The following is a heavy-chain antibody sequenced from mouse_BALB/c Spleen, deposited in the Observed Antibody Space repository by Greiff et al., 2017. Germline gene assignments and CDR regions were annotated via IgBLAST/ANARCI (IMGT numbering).Heavy chain of an antibody. V-gene: IGHV5-17*02. CDR1: GFTFSSFG. Sequence: EVKLMESGGGLVQPGGSRKLSCAASGFTFSSFGMHWVRQAPEKGLEWVAYISSGSSTIYYADTVKGRFTISRDNPKNTLFLQMTSLRSEDTAMYYCARGGCYGNYVYAMDYWGQGTSVTVSS. CDR3: ARGGCYGNYVYAMDY. CDR2: ISSGSSTI. D-gene: IGHD2-1*01. J-gene: IGHJ4*01.